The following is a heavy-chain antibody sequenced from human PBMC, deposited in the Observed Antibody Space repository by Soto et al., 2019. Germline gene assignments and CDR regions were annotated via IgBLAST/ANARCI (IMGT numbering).Heavy chain of an antibody. Sequence: GASVKVSCKASGGTFSSYAISWVRQAPGQGLEWMGGIIPIFGTANYAQKFQGRVTITADESTSTAYMELRSLRSDDTAVYYCARGRTTVTTHDAFDIWGQGTMVTVSS. CDR3: ARGRTTVTTHDAFDI. V-gene: IGHV1-69*13. D-gene: IGHD4-17*01. J-gene: IGHJ3*02. CDR1: GGTFSSYA. CDR2: IIPIFGTA.